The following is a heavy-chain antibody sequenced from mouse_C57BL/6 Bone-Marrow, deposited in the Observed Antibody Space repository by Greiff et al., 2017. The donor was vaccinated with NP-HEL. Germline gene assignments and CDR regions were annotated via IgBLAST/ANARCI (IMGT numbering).Heavy chain of an antibody. V-gene: IGHV1-80*01. CDR1: GYAFSSYW. D-gene: IGHD1-1*01. J-gene: IGHJ1*03. CDR2: IYPGDGDT. CDR3: ARRVLRYWYFDV. Sequence: LQQSGASVKISCKASGYAFSSYWMNWVKQRPGKGLEWIGQIYPGDGDTNYNGKFKGKATLTADKSSSTAYMQLSSLTSEDSAVYFCARRVLRYWYFDVWGTGTTVTVSS.